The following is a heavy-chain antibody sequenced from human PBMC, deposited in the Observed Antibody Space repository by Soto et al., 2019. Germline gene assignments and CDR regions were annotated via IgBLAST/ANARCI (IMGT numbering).Heavy chain of an antibody. CDR3: ARDMTTVTTGGFDY. V-gene: IGHV1-18*01. CDR1: GYTFTSYG. CDR2: ISAYNGNT. D-gene: IGHD4-17*01. Sequence: QVQPVQSGAEVKKPGASVKVPCKASGYTFTSYGISWVRQAPGQGLEWMGWISAYNGNTNYAQKLQGRVTMTTDTSTSTAYRELRSLRSDDTAVYYCARDMTTVTTGGFDYWGQGTLVTVSS. J-gene: IGHJ4*02.